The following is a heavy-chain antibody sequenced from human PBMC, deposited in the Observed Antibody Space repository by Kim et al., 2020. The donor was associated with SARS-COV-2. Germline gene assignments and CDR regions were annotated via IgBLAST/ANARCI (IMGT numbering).Heavy chain of an antibody. D-gene: IGHD7-27*01. CDR3: ARVKTGVIWFDP. Sequence: NYAQKFQGRVTIPADESTSTAYMELSSLRSEDTAVYYCARVKTGVIWFDPWGQGTLVTVSS. V-gene: IGHV1-69*01. J-gene: IGHJ5*02.